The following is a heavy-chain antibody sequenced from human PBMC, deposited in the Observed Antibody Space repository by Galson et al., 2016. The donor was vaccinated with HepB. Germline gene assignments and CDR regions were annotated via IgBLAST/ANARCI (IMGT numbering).Heavy chain of an antibody. J-gene: IGHJ4*02. Sequence: SLRLSCAASGFTFSSSWMHWVRQAPGKGLMWVSRSNSDGTSATYADSVRGRFTVSRGNAKNTLFLEVSKLRAEDTAVYYCARVGSVFYPSFDHWGQGTLVTVSS. CDR3: ARVGSVFYPSFDH. V-gene: IGHV3-74*01. D-gene: IGHD5/OR15-5a*01. CDR1: GFTFSSSW. CDR2: SNSDGTSA.